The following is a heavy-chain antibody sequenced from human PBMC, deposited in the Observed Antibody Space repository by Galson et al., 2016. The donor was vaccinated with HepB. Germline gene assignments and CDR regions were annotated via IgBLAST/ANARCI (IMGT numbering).Heavy chain of an antibody. V-gene: IGHV5-51*01. CDR1: GYSFTKYW. D-gene: IGHD3-22*01. CDR2: IFPGDSDS. CDR3: ARQLNGYFFDF. J-gene: IGHJ4*02. Sequence: QSGAEVKKPGESLKISCKGSGYSFTKYWIGWVRQMPGKGLEWMGVIFPGDSDSRYNPSFEGQVTFSVDKSISTAYLQWSSLEASDTAMYFCARQLNGYFFDFWGQGTRITVSS.